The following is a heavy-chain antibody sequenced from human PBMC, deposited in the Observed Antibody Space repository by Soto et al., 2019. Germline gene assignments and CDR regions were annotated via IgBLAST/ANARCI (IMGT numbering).Heavy chain of an antibody. CDR3: ACRPYSSSWGSVEY. CDR1: GFAFDDYA. Sequence: GGSLRLSCAASGFAFDDYAMHWVRQAPGKGLEWVSGISWKSGSIGYADSVKGRFTISRDHAKNSLYLSMNSIRAEYTALFYCACRPYSSSWGSVEYWGKGNLVTVYS. D-gene: IGHD6-13*01. J-gene: IGHJ4*02. V-gene: IGHV3-9*01. CDR2: ISWKSGSI.